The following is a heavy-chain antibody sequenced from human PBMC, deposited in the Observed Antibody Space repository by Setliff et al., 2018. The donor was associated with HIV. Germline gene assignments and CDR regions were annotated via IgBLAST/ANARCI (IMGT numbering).Heavy chain of an antibody. V-gene: IGHV4-34*01. D-gene: IGHD3-3*01. CDR1: GGSFSGYY. Sequence: PSETLSLTCAVYGGSFSGYYWSWIRQSPGKGLEWIGEINHSGSTSYNPSLTSRVAMSVDTSKNQFSLKLRFVTAADTAVYYCARPGYYDFWSKVDVWGKGSTVTVSS. J-gene: IGHJ6*04. CDR2: INHSGST. CDR3: ARPGYYDFWSKVDV.